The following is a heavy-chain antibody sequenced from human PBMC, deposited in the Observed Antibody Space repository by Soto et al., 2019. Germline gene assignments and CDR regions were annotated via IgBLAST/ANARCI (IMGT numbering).Heavy chain of an antibody. J-gene: IGHJ4*02. Sequence: SETLSLTCAVYGGSFSGYYWSWIRQPPGKGLEWIGEINHSGSTNYNPSLKSRVTISVDTSKNQFSLKLSSVTAADTAVYYCARGPLFDYWGQGTLVTVSS. CDR2: INHSGST. CDR1: GGSFSGYY. CDR3: ARGPLFDY. V-gene: IGHV4-34*01.